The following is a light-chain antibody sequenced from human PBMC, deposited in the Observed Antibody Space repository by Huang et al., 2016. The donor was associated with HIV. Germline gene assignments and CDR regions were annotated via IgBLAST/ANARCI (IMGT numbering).Light chain of an antibody. CDR2: EVA. J-gene: IGKJ5*01. V-gene: IGKV2-30*02. Sequence: DVVMTQSPLSLPVTLGQPASISCRSSQSLVHSDGDTFLNWFHQRPGQSPRRLIYEVANRDSGVPDRVSGSGSDTDFTLRISRVEADDVGVYYCMQGTHWPITFGQGTRLEIK. CDR3: MQGTHWPIT. CDR1: QSLVHSDGDTF.